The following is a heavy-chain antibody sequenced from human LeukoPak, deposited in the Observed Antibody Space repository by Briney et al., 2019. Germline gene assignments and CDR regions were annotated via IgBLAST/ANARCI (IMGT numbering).Heavy chain of an antibody. CDR2: INHSGST. CDR3: ARGGDSSGSYSSGNCYFDY. J-gene: IGHJ4*02. CDR1: GGSISNYY. Sequence: SETLSLTCTVSGGSISNYYWSWIRQPPGKGLEWIGEINHSGSTNYNPSLKSRVTISVDTSKNQFSLKLSSVTAADTAVYYCARGGDSSGSYSSGNCYFDYWGQGTLVTVSS. V-gene: IGHV4-34*01. D-gene: IGHD6-19*01.